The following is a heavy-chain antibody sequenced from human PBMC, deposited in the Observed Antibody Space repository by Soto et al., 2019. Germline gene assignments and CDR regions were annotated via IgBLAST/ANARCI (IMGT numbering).Heavy chain of an antibody. J-gene: IGHJ6*02. Sequence: SETLSLTCIVSGDSVTSGSYYWTWLRQPPGKGLEWIGYISYTGRTKYNPSLQSRVTISVDTSKNDFSLNLSSVTAADTAVYFCAREWGLLPYYVMNVWGHGTAVNVFS. CDR1: GDSVTSGSYY. CDR3: AREWGLLPYYVMNV. CDR2: ISYTGRT. V-gene: IGHV4-61*03. D-gene: IGHD7-27*01.